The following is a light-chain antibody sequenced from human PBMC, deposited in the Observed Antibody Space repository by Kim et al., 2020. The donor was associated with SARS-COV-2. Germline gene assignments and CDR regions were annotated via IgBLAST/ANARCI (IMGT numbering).Light chain of an antibody. Sequence: QSVLTQPPSVSAAPGQKVTISCSGSSSNIGINYVTWYQQFPGTAPKRLIYDNDRRPSGIPDRFSGSKSGTSATLDITGLQTGDEADYYCGTWDHSLNAGVFGGGTQLTVL. CDR3: GTWDHSLNAGV. CDR2: DND. CDR1: SSNIGINY. V-gene: IGLV1-51*01. J-gene: IGLJ2*01.